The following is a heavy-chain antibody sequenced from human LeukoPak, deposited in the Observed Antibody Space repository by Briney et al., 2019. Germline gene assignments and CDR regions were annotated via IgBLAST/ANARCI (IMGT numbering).Heavy chain of an antibody. CDR3: AKNPAYCGGDCYYFDY. J-gene: IGHJ4*02. CDR1: GFTFSSYA. V-gene: IGHV3-23*01. D-gene: IGHD2-21*02. Sequence: GGSLRLSCAASGFTFSSYAMGWVRQAPGKGLEWVSAISGSGDTYYAASVQGRFTVSRDNSKNTLYLQMNSLRAEDSALYYCAKNPAYCGGDCYYFDYWGQGTLVTVSS. CDR2: ISGSGDT.